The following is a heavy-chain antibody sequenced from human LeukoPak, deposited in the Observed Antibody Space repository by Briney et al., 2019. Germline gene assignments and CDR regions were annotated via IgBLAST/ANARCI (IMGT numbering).Heavy chain of an antibody. CDR1: GGSISSGTHY. V-gene: IGHV4-61*02. D-gene: IGHD3-22*01. J-gene: IGHJ6*03. CDR3: ARITYYYDTSGYYSGRPGTYYHYYMDV. CDR2: ICTSGTT. Sequence: PSETLSLTCTVSGGSISSGTHYWSWIRQPAGKGLEWIGRICTSGTTNHNPSLKNRVNISEDSSKNQFSLKLSSVTAADTAVYYCARITYYYDTSGYYSGRPGTYYHYYMDVWGKGTTVTISS.